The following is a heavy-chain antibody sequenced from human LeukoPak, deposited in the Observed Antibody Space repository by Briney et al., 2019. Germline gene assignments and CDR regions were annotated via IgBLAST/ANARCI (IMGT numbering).Heavy chain of an antibody. Sequence: SETLSLTCTVSGASISSTNYYWNWIRQPAGKGLEWIGRIYSSGSPNYHPSLKSRVTISVDTSKNQFSLKLNSVTAADTAVYYCARDWWPTRGYFDYWGQGTLVTVSS. D-gene: IGHD2-15*01. CDR2: IYSSGSP. CDR3: ARDWWPTRGYFDY. V-gene: IGHV4-61*02. J-gene: IGHJ4*02. CDR1: GASISSTNYY.